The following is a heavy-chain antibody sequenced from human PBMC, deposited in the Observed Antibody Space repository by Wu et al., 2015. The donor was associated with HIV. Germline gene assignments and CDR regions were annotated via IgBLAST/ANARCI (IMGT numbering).Heavy chain of an antibody. CDR1: GYTFTGYY. D-gene: IGHD6-19*01. CDR3: ARESGFRTEGIAVAGRGYYFDY. V-gene: IGHV1-2*02. Sequence: QVQLVQSGAEVKKPGASVKVSCKASGYTFTGYYMHWVRQAPGQGLEWMGWINPNSGGTNYAQKFQGRVTMTRDTSISTAYMELSRLRSDDTAVYYCARESGFRTEGIAVAGRGYYFDYWGQGTLVTVSS. CDR2: INPNSGGT. J-gene: IGHJ4*02.